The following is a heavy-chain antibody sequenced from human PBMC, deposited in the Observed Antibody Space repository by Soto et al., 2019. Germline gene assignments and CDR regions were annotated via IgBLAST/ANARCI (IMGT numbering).Heavy chain of an antibody. CDR2: ISSSSSTI. J-gene: IGHJ4*02. V-gene: IGHV3-48*02. CDR1: GFTFSSYS. CDR3: ARDTPITMARGVLDY. Sequence: PGGSLRLSCAASGFTFSSYSMNWVRQAPGKGLEWVSYISSSSSTIYYADSVKGRFTISRDNAKNSLYLQMNSLRDEDTAVYYCARDTPITMARGVLDYWGQGTLVTVSS. D-gene: IGHD3-10*01.